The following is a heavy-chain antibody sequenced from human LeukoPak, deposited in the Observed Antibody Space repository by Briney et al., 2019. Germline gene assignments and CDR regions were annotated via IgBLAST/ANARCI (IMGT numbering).Heavy chain of an antibody. CDR2: FYNSGST. J-gene: IGHJ4*02. CDR3: ARGDSSGHPAFDY. D-gene: IGHD3-22*01. V-gene: IGHV4-59*01. CDR1: GGSISSYY. Sequence: PSETLSLTCTVSGGSISSYYWTWIRQPPGKGLEWIGYFYNSGSTNYNPSLKSRVTTSVDTSKNQFSLKLTSVTAADTAAYYCARGDSSGHPAFDYWGQGTLVTVSS.